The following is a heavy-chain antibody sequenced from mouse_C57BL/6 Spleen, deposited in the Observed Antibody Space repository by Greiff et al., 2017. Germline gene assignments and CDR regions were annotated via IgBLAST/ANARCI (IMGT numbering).Heavy chain of an antibody. V-gene: IGHV1-22*01. D-gene: IGHD2-2*01. Sequence: EVQLQQSGPELVKPGASVKMSCKASGYTFTDYNMHWVKQSHGKSLEWIGYINPNNGGTSYNQKFKGKATLTVNKSSSTAYMELRSLTSEDSAVYYGARGGYGYDAGYYAMDYWGQGTSVTVSS. J-gene: IGHJ4*01. CDR2: INPNNGGT. CDR3: ARGGYGYDAGYYAMDY. CDR1: GYTFTDYN.